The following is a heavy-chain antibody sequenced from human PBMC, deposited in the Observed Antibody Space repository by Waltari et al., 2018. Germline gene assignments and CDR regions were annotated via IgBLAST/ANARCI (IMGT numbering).Heavy chain of an antibody. CDR2: IIPILGIA. D-gene: IGHD3-3*01. J-gene: IGHJ4*02. Sequence: QVQLVQSGAEGKKPGSSVKVSCKAYGGTFSSYTISWVRRAPGQGLEWMGGIIPILGIANYAQKFQGRVTITADKSTSTAYMELSSLRSEDTAVYYCARESRGFWSGYFDYWGQGTLVTVSS. CDR3: ARESRGFWSGYFDY. V-gene: IGHV1-69*10. CDR1: GGTFSSYT.